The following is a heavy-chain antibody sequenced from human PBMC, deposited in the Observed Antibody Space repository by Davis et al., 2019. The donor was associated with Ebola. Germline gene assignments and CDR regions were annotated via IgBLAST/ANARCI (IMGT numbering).Heavy chain of an antibody. V-gene: IGHV1-46*01. CDR2: INPSGCST. CDR3: ERDRAPHGGGDSRRAFDY. CDR1: GYTFTSYY. Sequence: ASVKVSCKASGYTFTSYYMHWVRQAPGQGLEWMGIINPSGCSTSYAQKFQGRVTMTRDTSTSTVYMELSSLRSEDTAVYYCERDRAPHGGGDSRRAFDYWGQGTLVTVSS. J-gene: IGHJ4*02. D-gene: IGHD2-21*02.